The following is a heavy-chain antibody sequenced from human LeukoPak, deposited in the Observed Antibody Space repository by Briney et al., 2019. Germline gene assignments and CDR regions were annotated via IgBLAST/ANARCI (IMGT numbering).Heavy chain of an antibody. CDR1: GGSISSYY. J-gene: IGHJ5*02. CDR2: IYTSGST. V-gene: IGHV4-4*07. CDR3: ARDLVIVVVPAAIETNWFDP. Sequence: SETRSLTCTVSGGSISSYYWSWIRQPAGKGLEWIGRIYTSGSTNYNPSLKSRVTMSVDTSKNQFSLKLSSVTAADTAVYYCARDLVIVVVPAAIETNWFDPWGQGTLVTVSS. D-gene: IGHD2-2*03.